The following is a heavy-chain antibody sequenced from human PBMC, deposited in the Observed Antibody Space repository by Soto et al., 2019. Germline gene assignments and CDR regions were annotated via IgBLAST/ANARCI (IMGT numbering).Heavy chain of an antibody. V-gene: IGHV4-39*01. J-gene: IGHJ6*02. CDR3: SRHYCSGGSCYYYGMDV. CDR2: IHFSGDA. CDR1: GGSISSSGHY. Sequence: QLQLQESGPGLVKPSETLSLTCTVSGGSISSSGHYWGWVRQPPGKGLEWIGTIHFSGDAYYNPSLNSRVRISVDASKSQFSLKLNSVTAADTALYYCSRHYCSGGSCYYYGMDVWGQGTTVTVSS. D-gene: IGHD2-15*01.